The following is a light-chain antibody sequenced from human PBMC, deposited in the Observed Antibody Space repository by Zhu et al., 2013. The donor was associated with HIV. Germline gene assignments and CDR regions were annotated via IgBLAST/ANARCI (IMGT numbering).Light chain of an antibody. J-gene: IGKJ1*01. Sequence: AIRMSQSPSSLSASTGDRVTITCRASQGIGRSLAWYQQIPGKAPKVLLYDAATLEGGVPSRFSGSASGTEFSLTISSLQPDDFATYYCQQYNRYPWTFGQGTTVE. CDR2: DAA. CDR1: QGIGRS. CDR3: QQYNRYPWT. V-gene: IGKV1-8*01.